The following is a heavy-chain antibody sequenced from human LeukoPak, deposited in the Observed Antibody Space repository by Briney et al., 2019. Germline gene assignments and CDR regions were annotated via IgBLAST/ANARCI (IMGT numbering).Heavy chain of an antibody. CDR1: GGSFSGYY. Sequence: SETLSLTCAVYGGSFSGYYWSWIRQPPGKGLEWIGYIYYSGSTYYNPSLKSRVTISVDTSKNQFSLKLSSVTAADTAVYYCAGRDYYDSSGSAFDIWGQGTMVTVSS. CDR3: AGRDYYDSSGSAFDI. CDR2: IYYSGST. V-gene: IGHV4-30-4*08. J-gene: IGHJ3*02. D-gene: IGHD3-22*01.